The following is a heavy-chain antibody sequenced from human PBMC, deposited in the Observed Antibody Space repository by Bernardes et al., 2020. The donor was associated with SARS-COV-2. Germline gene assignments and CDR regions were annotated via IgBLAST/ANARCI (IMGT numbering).Heavy chain of an antibody. CDR1: GASITTYY. V-gene: IGHV4-59*01. CDR2: IYNSDNT. CDR3: ARGVTSPPRYIDH. J-gene: IGHJ4*02. Sequence: SETLSLTCSVSGASITTYYWTWIRQVPGKGLEWIGYIYNSDNTNSNPSLKSRVTMSVDTSKKQFSLKLTSVTAADTAVYYCARGVTSPPRYIDHWGQGALVTVSS.